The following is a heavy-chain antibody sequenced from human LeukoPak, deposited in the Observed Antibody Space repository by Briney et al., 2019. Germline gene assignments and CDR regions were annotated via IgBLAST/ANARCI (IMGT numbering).Heavy chain of an antibody. V-gene: IGHV2-70*11. D-gene: IGHD6-13*01. CDR3: ARTLASSSWASDY. J-gene: IGHJ4*02. CDR1: GGSISSGTYY. Sequence: TLSLTCTVSGGSISSGTYYWSWIRQPPGKALEWLARIDWDDDKYYSTSLKTRLTISKDTSKNQVVLTMTNMDPVDTATYYCARTLASSSWASDYWGQGTLVTVSS. CDR2: IDWDDDK.